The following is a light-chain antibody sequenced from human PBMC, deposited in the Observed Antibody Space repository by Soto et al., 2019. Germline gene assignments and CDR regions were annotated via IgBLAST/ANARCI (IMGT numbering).Light chain of an antibody. J-gene: IGKJ1*01. V-gene: IGKV3-20*01. Sequence: ELGVYQSPGSLSLSQGERATLSCRASQSLTNSFIAWYQQRPGQAPRLLIYDTSSRASGIPDRFSGSGSGTEFSLTISSLQSEDFGVFFCQQYDQWWTFAQGTKVDIK. CDR1: QSLTNSF. CDR2: DTS. CDR3: QQYDQWWT.